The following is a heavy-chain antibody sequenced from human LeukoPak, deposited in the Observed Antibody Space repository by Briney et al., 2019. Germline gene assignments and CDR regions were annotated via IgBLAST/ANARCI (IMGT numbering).Heavy chain of an antibody. J-gene: IGHJ4*02. V-gene: IGHV3-48*03. CDR1: GFSFKTYH. Sequence: GRSLRLSCVASGFSFKTYHMNWVRQAPGKGLEWLSGINFGGSVIYYADSVKGRFTISRDDAMNSVFLQMSGLTVDDTAVYYCARKRLADLGDDTSFGGTPFDSWGQGTLVIVSS. CDR3: ARKRLADLGDDTSFGGTPFDS. D-gene: IGHD3-16*01. CDR2: INFGGSVI.